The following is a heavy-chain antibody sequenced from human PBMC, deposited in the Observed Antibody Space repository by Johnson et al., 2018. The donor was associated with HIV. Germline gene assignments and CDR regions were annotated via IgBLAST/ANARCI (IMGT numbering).Heavy chain of an antibody. D-gene: IGHD3-16*01. CDR2: IWYDGSNK. CDR3: AGGRDLRAFDI. V-gene: IGHV3-33*01. CDR1: GFTFSSYG. J-gene: IGHJ3*02. Sequence: VQLVESGGGVVQPGRSLRLSCAASGFTFSSYGMHWVRQAPGKGLEWVAVIWYDGSNKYYADSVKGRFTISRDNSKNTLYLQMNSLKTEDTAMYSCAGGRDLRAFDIWGQGTMVTVSS.